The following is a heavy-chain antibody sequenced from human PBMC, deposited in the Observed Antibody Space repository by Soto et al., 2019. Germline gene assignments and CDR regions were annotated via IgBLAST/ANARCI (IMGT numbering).Heavy chain of an antibody. J-gene: IGHJ6*02. V-gene: IGHV3-15*01. Sequence: GGSLRLSCAASGFTFTYDWVNWVRQAPGKGLEWVGRIRTKSDGGTTDYAEPVRGRFTISRADSKNTVYLQMTSPKTADTGEYYCTTSRSGDCYVHHYGMERWGQGSKVT. CDR2: IRTKSDGGTT. D-gene: IGHD2-21*02. CDR3: TTSRSGDCYVHHYGMER. CDR1: GFTFTYDW.